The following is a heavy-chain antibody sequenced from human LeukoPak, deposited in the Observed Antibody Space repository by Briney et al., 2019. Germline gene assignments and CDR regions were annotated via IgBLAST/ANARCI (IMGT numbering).Heavy chain of an antibody. Sequence: SETLSLTCAVYGGSFSGYYWSWIRQPPGKGLEWIGEINHSGSTNYNPSLKSRVTISVDTSKNQFSLKLSSVTAADTAVYYCARESAWGPDGYCSSTSCHSHFDYWGQGTLVTVSS. D-gene: IGHD2-2*03. CDR2: INHSGST. V-gene: IGHV4-34*01. CDR3: ARESAWGPDGYCSSTSCHSHFDY. CDR1: GGSFSGYY. J-gene: IGHJ4*02.